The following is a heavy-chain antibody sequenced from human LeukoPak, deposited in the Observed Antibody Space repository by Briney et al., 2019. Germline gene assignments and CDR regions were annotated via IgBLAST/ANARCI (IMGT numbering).Heavy chain of an antibody. CDR3: TTATSY. J-gene: IGHJ4*02. CDR2: IKSKHAGETT. Sequence: PAESLTLSCAASGFTFSNAWMNWVRHAPAKGLEWVGRIKSKHAGETTNYAAPVKGSFTISRDDSKNTVYLQMNTLKTEGTAVYYCTTATSYWGQGSLVTVSS. CDR1: GFTFSNAW. V-gene: IGHV3-15*01.